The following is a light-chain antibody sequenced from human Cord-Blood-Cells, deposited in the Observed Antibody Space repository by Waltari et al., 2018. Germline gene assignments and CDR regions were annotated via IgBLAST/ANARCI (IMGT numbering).Light chain of an antibody. J-gene: IGLJ3*02. Sequence: QSALTPPASVSGSPGQSITISCTGTSSDVGSYTLVSWYQQHPGKDPKLMIYDVSKLPSWVSNRFSGSKSGNTASLTISGLQAEDEADYYCCSYAGSSTWVFGGGTKLTVL. CDR1: SSDVGSYTL. V-gene: IGLV2-23*02. CDR2: DVS. CDR3: CSYAGSSTWV.